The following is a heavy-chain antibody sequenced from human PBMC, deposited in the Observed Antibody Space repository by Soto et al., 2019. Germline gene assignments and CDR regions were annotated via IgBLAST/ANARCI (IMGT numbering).Heavy chain of an antibody. V-gene: IGHV2-5*02. D-gene: IGHD1-1*01. CDR1: GFSLTSSPVG. CDR3: AHRGDMNGNEDQGYLDN. Sequence: QITLKESGPTRVTPTQTLTLTFSFSGFSLTSSPVGVAWNRQPPGKALEWLAVIYWDDAKRYSPSLKSRLSIAKDACKHELVLTEAQVDPVDTATYFWAHRGDMNGNEDQGYLDNCGQGVLVIVTS. CDR2: IYWDDAK. J-gene: IGHJ4*02.